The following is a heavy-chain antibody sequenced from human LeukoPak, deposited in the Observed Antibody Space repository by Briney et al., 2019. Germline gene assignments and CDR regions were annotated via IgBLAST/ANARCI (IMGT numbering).Heavy chain of an antibody. V-gene: IGHV3-15*01. J-gene: IGHJ5*02. CDR3: TTHITMVRGVIYP. CDR1: GFTFSNAW. D-gene: IGHD3-10*01. Sequence: GGSLRLSCAASGFTFSNAWMSWVRQAPGRGLEWVGRIKSKTDGGTTDYAAPVEGRFTISRDDSKNTLYLQINSLKTEDTAVYYCTTHITMVRGVIYPWGEGTLVTVSS. CDR2: IKSKTDGGTT.